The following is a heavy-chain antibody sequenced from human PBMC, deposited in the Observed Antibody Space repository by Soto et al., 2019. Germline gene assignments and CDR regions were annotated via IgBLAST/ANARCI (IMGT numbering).Heavy chain of an antibody. J-gene: IGHJ4*02. CDR2: INPNSGGA. CDR3: ARSGGGYDLGDY. Sequence: QVQLVQSGAEVKKPGASVKVSCKASGYTFIGYYIHWVRQAPGQGLEWMGWINPNSGGAKYSQKLPAWVTMTSDTAISTAYMELSRLKSDDTAVYYCARSGGGYDLGDYWGQGTLVTVSS. D-gene: IGHD5-12*01. V-gene: IGHV1-2*04. CDR1: GYTFIGYY.